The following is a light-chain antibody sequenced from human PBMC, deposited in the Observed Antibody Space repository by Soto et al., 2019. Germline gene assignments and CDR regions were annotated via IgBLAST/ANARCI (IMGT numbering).Light chain of an antibody. CDR3: SSYAASNKFYCV. CDR1: SSDVGGYNY. J-gene: IGLJ3*02. V-gene: IGLV2-8*01. Sequence: QSVLTQPPSASGSPGQSVTISCTGTSSDVGGYNYVSWYQQYPGRAPKLMIYEVTKRPAGVPDRFSGSKSGNTASLTVAGLQAEEEAEEYCSSYAASNKFYCVFGGGTKVTVL. CDR2: EVT.